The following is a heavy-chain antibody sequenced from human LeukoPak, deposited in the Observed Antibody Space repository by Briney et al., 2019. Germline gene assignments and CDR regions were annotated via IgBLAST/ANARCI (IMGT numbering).Heavy chain of an antibody. D-gene: IGHD5-18*01. CDR3: ARRGYSYAPDY. J-gene: IGHJ4*02. CDR2: IKPNNGGT. Sequence: ASVKVSCKASGYTFTDSYILWVRQAPRQGLECIGWIKPNNGGTDYAQRFQGRVTMTRDTSISTAYMELSGLKSDDTAVYFCARRGYSYAPDYWGQGTLVTVSS. V-gene: IGHV1-2*02. CDR1: GYTFTDSY.